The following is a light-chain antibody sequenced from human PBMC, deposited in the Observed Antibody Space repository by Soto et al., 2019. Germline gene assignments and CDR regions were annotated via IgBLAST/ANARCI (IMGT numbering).Light chain of an antibody. CDR2: GAS. V-gene: IGKV3-15*01. Sequence: EIVMTQSPATLSVSPGERATLSCRASQSVSSNLAWYQQKPCQAPRLLIYGASTRATGIPARFSGSGSGTEFALTISSLQSEDFAVYDCQQYNNWPPYTCGQATKLEIK. CDR1: QSVSSN. CDR3: QQYNNWPPYT. J-gene: IGKJ2*01.